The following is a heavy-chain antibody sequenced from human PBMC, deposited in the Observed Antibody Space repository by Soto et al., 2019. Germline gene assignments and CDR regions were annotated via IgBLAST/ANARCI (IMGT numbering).Heavy chain of an antibody. Sequence: TVSGISVSTSDYYWSWIRQPPGKGLEWIGYIYYSGSTYYNPSLKSRVTISVDTSKNQFSLKLSSVTAADTAVYYCASSVTTGLFDYWGQGTLVTVSS. V-gene: IGHV4-30-4*01. J-gene: IGHJ4*02. CDR3: ASSVTTGLFDY. CDR2: IYYSGST. CDR1: GISVSTSDYY. D-gene: IGHD4-4*01.